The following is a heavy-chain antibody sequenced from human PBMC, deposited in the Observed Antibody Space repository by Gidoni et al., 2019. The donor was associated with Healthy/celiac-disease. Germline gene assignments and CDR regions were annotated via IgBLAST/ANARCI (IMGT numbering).Heavy chain of an antibody. V-gene: IGHV4-39*07. CDR2: IYYSGST. Sequence: QLQLQESGPGLVKPSETLSLPCTFSGGSISSSSYYWGWIRQPPGKVLEWIGSIYYSGSTYYNPSLKSRVTISVDTSKNKFSLKRSAVTAADTAVYYCARGDRGYWSSTSCYHTWFDPWGQGTRVTVSS. CDR3: ARGDRGYWSSTSCYHTWFDP. J-gene: IGHJ5*02. CDR1: GGSISSSSYY. D-gene: IGHD2-2*01.